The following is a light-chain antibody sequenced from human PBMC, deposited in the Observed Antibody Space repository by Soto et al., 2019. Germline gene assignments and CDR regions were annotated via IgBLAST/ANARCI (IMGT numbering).Light chain of an antibody. CDR2: EVT. CDR3: TSYAGSNNVL. Sequence: QSALTQPPSASGSPGQSVTISFTGTSSDVGGHNYVSWYQQHPGKAPKLMIYEVTKRPSGVPDRFSGSKSGNTASLTVSGLQAEDEADYYCTSYAGSNNVLFGGGTKLTVL. CDR1: SSDVGGHNY. V-gene: IGLV2-8*01. J-gene: IGLJ2*01.